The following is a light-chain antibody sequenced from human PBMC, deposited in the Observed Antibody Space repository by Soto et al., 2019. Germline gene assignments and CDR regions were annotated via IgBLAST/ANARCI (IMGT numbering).Light chain of an antibody. J-gene: IGKJ1*01. CDR3: QHDAIATRT. CDR2: ATS. CDR1: QSVPSDS. Sequence: EIVWTQSPATLSVSPGEEAILSCRASQSVPSDSLAWYQHKPGQAPRLLIYATSKKATGVPARFGGSGTWTDFPLSLNTVEPEDFAVYYCQHDAIATRTFGQGTKLEGK. V-gene: IGKV3-20*01.